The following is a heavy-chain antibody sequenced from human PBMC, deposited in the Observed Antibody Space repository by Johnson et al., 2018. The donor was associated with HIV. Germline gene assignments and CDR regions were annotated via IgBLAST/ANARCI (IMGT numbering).Heavy chain of an antibody. CDR2: ISSSCSTI. CDR1: GFTFSSYG. CDR3: AKSPGKDNGGNSGGIDF. J-gene: IGHJ3*01. Sequence: VQLVESGGGVVQPGRSLRLSCAASGFTFSSYGMHWVRQAPGKGLEWVSYISSSCSTIYYADSVKGRFTISRDNSKNTLYLQMNSLRAEDTATYYCAKSPGKDNGGNSGGIDFWGQGTRVTVSS. D-gene: IGHD4-23*01. V-gene: IGHV3-48*04.